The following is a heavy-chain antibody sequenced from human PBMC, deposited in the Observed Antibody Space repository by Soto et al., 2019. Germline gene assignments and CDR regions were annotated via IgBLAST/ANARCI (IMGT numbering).Heavy chain of an antibody. J-gene: IGHJ6*02. CDR1: GASITISSHY. CDR2: FYYGGSS. CDR3: ARHSGVYGMDV. D-gene: IGHD3-3*01. V-gene: IGHV4-39*01. Sequence: SETLSLTCTVSGASITISSHYWGCIRQPPGKGLEWIGTFYYGGSSNYNPSLKSRVTISVDTSKNQFSLNLRSVTAADTAVYYCARHSGVYGMDVWGQGTTVTVSS.